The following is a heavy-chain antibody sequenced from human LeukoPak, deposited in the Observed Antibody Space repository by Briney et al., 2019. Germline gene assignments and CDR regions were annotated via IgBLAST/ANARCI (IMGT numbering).Heavy chain of an antibody. CDR3: ARGSPSYYMDV. Sequence: ASLKVSCAASGYTFTGYDINWVRQATGQGLEWMGWMNPNSGNTGYAQKFQGVVTMTRNTSISTAYMELSSLRSEDTAVYYCARGSPSYYMDVWGKGTTVTVSS. V-gene: IGHV1-8*01. J-gene: IGHJ6*03. CDR2: MNPNSGNT. CDR1: GYTFTGYD.